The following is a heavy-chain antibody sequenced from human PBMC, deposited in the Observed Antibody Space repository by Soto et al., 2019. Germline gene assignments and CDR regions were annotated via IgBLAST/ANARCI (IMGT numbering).Heavy chain of an antibody. V-gene: IGHV3-33*01. CDR2: IWYDGSNK. J-gene: IGHJ5*02. Sequence: PGGSLRLSCAASGFTFSSYGMHWVRQAPGKGLEWVAVIWYDGSNKYYADSVKGRFTISRDNSKNTLYLQMNSLRAEDTAVYYCARGAAAAGTDWFDAWGQGTPVTVS. CDR1: GFTFSSYG. D-gene: IGHD6-13*01. CDR3: ARGAAAAGTDWFDA.